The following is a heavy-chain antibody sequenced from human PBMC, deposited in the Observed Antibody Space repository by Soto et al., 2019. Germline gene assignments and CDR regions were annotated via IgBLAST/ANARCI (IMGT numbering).Heavy chain of an antibody. CDR2: INHSGSA. V-gene: IGHV4-34*01. CDR1: GGLFTNYY. CDR3: ARLPYV. D-gene: IGHD3-16*01. J-gene: IGHJ4*02. Sequence: SETLSLTCAVSGGLFTNYYWSWIRQPPGKGLEWIAEINHSGSANYNPSLKSRVTMSVDTSKKQFSLKINSVTAADTAVYYCARLPYVWGQGTLVTVSS.